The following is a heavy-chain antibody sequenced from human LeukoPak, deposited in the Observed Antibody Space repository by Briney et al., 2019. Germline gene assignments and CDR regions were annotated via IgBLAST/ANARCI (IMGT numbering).Heavy chain of an antibody. CDR2: ISSSSTFM. D-gene: IGHD2-21*01. CDR3: ARLFSTAHY. J-gene: IGHJ4*02. Sequence: GGSLRLSCAASRFTFSSYSMNWVRQAPGKGLEWVSSISSSSTFMYYADSVEGRFTISRDNAKNSLYLQMNSLRAEDTAVYYCARLFSTAHYWGQGTLVTVSS. V-gene: IGHV3-21*01. CDR1: RFTFSSYS.